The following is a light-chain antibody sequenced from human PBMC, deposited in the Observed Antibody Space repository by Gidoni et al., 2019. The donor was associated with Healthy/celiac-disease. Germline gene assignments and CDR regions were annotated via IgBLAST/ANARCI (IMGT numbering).Light chain of an antibody. CDR3: CSYAGSSSVV. CDR2: EVS. V-gene: IGLV2-23*02. Sequence: QSAPTHPASVSGSPGQSITISCTGPSSEVGSYNLVSCYQQHPGKAPKLLIYEVSKRPSGVSNRFSGSESGNTVSLTISGLQAEDEAEYYCCSYAGSSSVVFGGGTTLTVL. J-gene: IGLJ2*01. CDR1: SSEVGSYNL.